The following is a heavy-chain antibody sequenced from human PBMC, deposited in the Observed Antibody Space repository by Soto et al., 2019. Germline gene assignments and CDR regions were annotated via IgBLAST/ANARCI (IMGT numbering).Heavy chain of an antibody. CDR3: ARDTFGSWYWVRYGMDV. D-gene: IGHD6-13*01. CDR2: ISWNSGSI. J-gene: IGHJ6*02. Sequence: PGGSLRLSCAASGFTFDDYAMHWVRQAPGKGLELVSGISWNSGSIGYADSVKGRFTISRDNAKNSLYLQMNSLRAEDTAVYYCARDTFGSWYWVRYGMDVWGQGTTVTVSS. V-gene: IGHV3-9*01. CDR1: GFTFDDYA.